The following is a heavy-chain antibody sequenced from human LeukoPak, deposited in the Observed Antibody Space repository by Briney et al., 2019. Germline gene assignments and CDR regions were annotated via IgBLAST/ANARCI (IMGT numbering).Heavy chain of an antibody. CDR1: GFTFSTYG. D-gene: IGHD5-24*01. J-gene: IGHJ4*02. CDR2: ISFDGTSK. CDR3: ARDYKYAFDN. Sequence: GGSLRLSCTPSGFTFSTYGMHWVRQAPGKGLEWVAVISFDGTSKYYADSVKGRFTISGDKAKNSLYLQMNSLRVEDTAVYYCARDYKYAFDNWGQGTLVTVSS. V-gene: IGHV3-30*03.